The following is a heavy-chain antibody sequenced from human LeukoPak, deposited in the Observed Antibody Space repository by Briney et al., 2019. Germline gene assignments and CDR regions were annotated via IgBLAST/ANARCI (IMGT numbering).Heavy chain of an antibody. CDR2: ISGSVGST. V-gene: IGHV3-23*01. D-gene: IGHD6-19*01. Sequence: PGGSLRLSCAASGFTFSSYAMSWVRQAPGKGLEWVSAISGSVGSTYYADSVKGRFTISRDNSKNTLYLQMNSLRAEDTAVYYCAKDPLDTIAVAGTAAFDIWGQGTMVTVSS. CDR3: AKDPLDTIAVAGTAAFDI. J-gene: IGHJ3*02. CDR1: GFTFSSYA.